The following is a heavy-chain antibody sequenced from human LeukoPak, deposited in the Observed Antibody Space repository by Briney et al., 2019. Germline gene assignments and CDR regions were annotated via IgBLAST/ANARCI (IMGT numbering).Heavy chain of an antibody. Sequence: GGPLRLSCAASGFTVSNNYMSWVRQAPGKGLEWVSVIYSGGSTYYADSVKGRFTISRDNSKNTLYLQMNSLRAEDTAVYYCARDSRQDYYDSSGYLWFAFDIWGQGTMVTVSS. CDR1: GFTVSNNY. V-gene: IGHV3-53*01. D-gene: IGHD3-22*01. CDR3: ARDSRQDYYDSSGYLWFAFDI. J-gene: IGHJ3*02. CDR2: IYSGGST.